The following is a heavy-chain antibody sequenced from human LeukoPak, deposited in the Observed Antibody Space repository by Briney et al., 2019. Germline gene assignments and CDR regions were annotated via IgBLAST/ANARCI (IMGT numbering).Heavy chain of an antibody. D-gene: IGHD5-12*01. CDR3: AKAGYSGYDGGDYFDY. J-gene: IGHJ4*02. CDR1: GFTFSSYA. Sequence: GGSLRLSCVASGFTFSSYAMSWVRQAPGKGLEWVSAISGSGGSTYYADSVKGRFTISRDNSKNTLYLQMNSLRAEDTAVYYCAKAGYSGYDGGDYFDYWGQGTLVTVSS. V-gene: IGHV3-23*01. CDR2: ISGSGGST.